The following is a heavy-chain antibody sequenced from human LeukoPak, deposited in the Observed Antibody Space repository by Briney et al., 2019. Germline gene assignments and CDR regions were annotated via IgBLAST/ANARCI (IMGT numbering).Heavy chain of an antibody. V-gene: IGHV3-21*01. CDR2: ISGSRSDI. D-gene: IGHD6-19*01. CDR1: GSTLSTYS. Sequence: GGSLRLSCAVSGSTLSTYSMSWVRQAPEKGLEWVSSISGSRSDIYYADSVKGRFTISSDNAKNSLYLQMNSLRAEDTAVYYCARGPGIAVAPLQHWGQGTLVTVSS. J-gene: IGHJ1*01. CDR3: ARGPGIAVAPLQH.